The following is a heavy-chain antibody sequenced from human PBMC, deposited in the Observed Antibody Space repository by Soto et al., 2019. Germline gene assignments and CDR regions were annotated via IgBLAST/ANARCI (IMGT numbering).Heavy chain of an antibody. Sequence: PGGSLRLSCAASGFTFSSYAMHWVRQAPGKGLEWVAVISYDGSNKYYADSVKGRFTISRDNSKNTLYLQMNSLRAEDTAVYYCARDKAIFEAAVGYYGMDVWGQGTTVTVSS. J-gene: IGHJ6*02. D-gene: IGHD6-13*01. V-gene: IGHV3-30-3*01. CDR2: ISYDGSNK. CDR1: GFTFSSYA. CDR3: ARDKAIFEAAVGYYGMDV.